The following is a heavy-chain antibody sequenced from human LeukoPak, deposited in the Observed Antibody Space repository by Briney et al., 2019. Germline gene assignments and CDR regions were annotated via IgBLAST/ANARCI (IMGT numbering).Heavy chain of an antibody. V-gene: IGHV3-30-3*01. D-gene: IGHD2-8*01. CDR2: ISYDGGTK. J-gene: IGHJ6*02. CDR1: GFTFSTYT. CDR3: ARDRGDCTNGVCVYYYYGMDV. Sequence: GGSLRLSCAASGFTFSTYTIHWVRQAPGKGLEWVAVISYDGGTKYYADSVKGRFTISRDNSKNTLYLQMNSLRAEDTAVYYCARDRGDCTNGVCVYYYYGMDVWGHGTTVTVSS.